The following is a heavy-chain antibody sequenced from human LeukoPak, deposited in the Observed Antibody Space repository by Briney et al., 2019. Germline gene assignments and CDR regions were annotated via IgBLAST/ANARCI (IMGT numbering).Heavy chain of an antibody. CDR1: GFTFSNYS. D-gene: IGHD6-13*01. J-gene: IGHJ6*03. CDR2: ISSSSSYI. Sequence: GGSLRLSCAVSGFTFSNYSMSWVRQAPGKGLEWVSSISSSSSYIFYADSMRGRFAISRDNAKNSLYLQMNSLRAEDTAVYYCARDHITAADTGERYYYYMDVWGKGNTVTVSS. CDR3: ARDHITAADTGERYYYYMDV. V-gene: IGHV3-21*01.